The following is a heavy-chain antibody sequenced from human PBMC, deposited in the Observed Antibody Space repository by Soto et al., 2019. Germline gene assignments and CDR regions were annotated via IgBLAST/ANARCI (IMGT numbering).Heavy chain of an antibody. Sequence: QVQLVQSGAEVKKPGSSVKVSCKASGGTFSSYTISWVRQAPGQGLEWMGRIIPILGIANYAQKFQGRVTITADKSTSTAYMELSSLRSEDTAVYYCARAAAAATYYFDYWGQGTLVTASS. CDR3: ARAAAAATYYFDY. V-gene: IGHV1-69*02. CDR2: IIPILGIA. D-gene: IGHD6-13*01. CDR1: GGTFSSYT. J-gene: IGHJ4*02.